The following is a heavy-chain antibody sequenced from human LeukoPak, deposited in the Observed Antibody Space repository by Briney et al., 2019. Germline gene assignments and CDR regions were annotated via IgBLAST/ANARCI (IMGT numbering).Heavy chain of an antibody. J-gene: IGHJ4*02. CDR1: GFTFDDYG. V-gene: IGHV3-20*01. D-gene: IGHD1-26*01. Sequence: PGGSLRLSCAASGFTFDDYGMSWVRHAPGKGLEWVSGINWNGGSTVYADSVKGRFTISRDNAKNSLYLQMNSLRAEDTALHHCAREGIVGATYDYWGQGTLVTVSS. CDR2: INWNGGST. CDR3: AREGIVGATYDY.